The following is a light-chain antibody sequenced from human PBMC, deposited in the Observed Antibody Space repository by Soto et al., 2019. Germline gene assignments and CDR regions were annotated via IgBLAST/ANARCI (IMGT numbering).Light chain of an antibody. J-gene: IGLJ1*01. CDR3: CSYAGGHIHYI. Sequence: QSVLNQPRSVSGSPGQSVTVSCTGTSSDVGGYNYVSWYRQYPGEAPKLLIYDVTERLSGVPDRFSGSKSGNTASLTISGLQAEDEADYYCCSYAGGHIHYIIGTGTKVTVL. CDR2: DVT. CDR1: SSDVGGYNY. V-gene: IGLV2-11*01.